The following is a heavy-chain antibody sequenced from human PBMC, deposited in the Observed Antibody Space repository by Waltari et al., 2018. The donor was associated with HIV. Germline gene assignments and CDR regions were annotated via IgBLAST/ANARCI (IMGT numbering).Heavy chain of an antibody. CDR3: ARGESVSVSNIPPGYRFDF. Sequence: QVQLVQSGAELKTPGASVEFSCRASGYPFTPYHIHRVRQAPGQGLQWMGRINPISGSTNIPLTFQGRITMTRDTSSGAVFTELRGLKFNDTALYYCARGESVSVSNIPPGYRFDFWGQGTLITVSS. J-gene: IGHJ4*02. V-gene: IGHV1-2*06. CDR1: GYPFTPYH. D-gene: IGHD2-15*01. CDR2: INPISGST.